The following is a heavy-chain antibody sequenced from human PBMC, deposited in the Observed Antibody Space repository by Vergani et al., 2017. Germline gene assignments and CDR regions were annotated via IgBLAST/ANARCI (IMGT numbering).Heavy chain of an antibody. Sequence: QVQLVQSGAEVKKPGASVKVSCKVSGYTLTELSMHWVRQAPGKGLEWMGGFDPEDGETIYAQKFQGRVTMTEDTSTDTAYIELSSLRSEDTAVYYCATGPVPAAMPIPKSYAFDIWGQGTMVTVSS. V-gene: IGHV1-24*01. CDR2: FDPEDGET. CDR3: ATGPVPAAMPIPKSYAFDI. D-gene: IGHD2-2*01. J-gene: IGHJ3*02. CDR1: GYTLTELS.